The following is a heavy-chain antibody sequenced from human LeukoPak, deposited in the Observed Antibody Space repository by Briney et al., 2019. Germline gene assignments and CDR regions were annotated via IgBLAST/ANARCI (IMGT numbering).Heavy chain of an antibody. CDR3: ARKAKNYYGSGSYYIQYYFDY. D-gene: IGHD3-10*01. CDR1: GGSVSGYY. Sequence: KPSETLSLTCAVYGGSVSGYYWSWIRQPPGKGLEWIGEINHSGSTNYNPSLKSRVTISVDTSKNQFSLKLSSVTAADTAVYYCARKAKNYYGSGSYYIQYYFDYWGQGTLVTVSS. J-gene: IGHJ4*02. CDR2: INHSGST. V-gene: IGHV4-34*01.